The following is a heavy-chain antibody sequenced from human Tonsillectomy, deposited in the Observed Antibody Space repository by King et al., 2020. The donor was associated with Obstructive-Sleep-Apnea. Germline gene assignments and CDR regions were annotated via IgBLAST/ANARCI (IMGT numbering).Heavy chain of an antibody. D-gene: IGHD3-22*01. CDR2: ISYDGSNK. J-gene: IGHJ4*01. Sequence: VQLVESGGGVVQPGRSLRLSCAASGFTFSSYAIHWVRQAPGKGLEWVAVISYDGSNKYYADSVKGRFTISRDNSKNTLYLQMNSLRAEDTAVYYCARGEVDYYESSGYYYGGYLDFWGHGTLVTVSS. CDR3: ARGEVDYYESSGYYYGGYLDF. V-gene: IGHV3-30*04. CDR1: GFTFSSYA.